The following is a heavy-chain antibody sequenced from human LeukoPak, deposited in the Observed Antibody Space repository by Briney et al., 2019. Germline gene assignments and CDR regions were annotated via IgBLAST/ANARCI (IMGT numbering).Heavy chain of an antibody. CDR2: IYYSGST. CDR3: ARGIVGATRAFDI. CDR1: GGSISSCY. Sequence: PSETLSLTCTVSGGSISSCYWSWIRQPPGKGLEWIGYIYYSGSTNYNPSLKSRVTISVDTSKNQFSLKLSSVTAADTAVYYCARGIVGATRAFDIWGQGTMVTVSS. V-gene: IGHV4-59*01. D-gene: IGHD1-26*01. J-gene: IGHJ3*02.